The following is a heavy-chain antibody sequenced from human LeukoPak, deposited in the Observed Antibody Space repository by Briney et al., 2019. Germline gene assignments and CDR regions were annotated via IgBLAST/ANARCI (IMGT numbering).Heavy chain of an antibody. V-gene: IGHV1-18*01. Sequence: EASVKVFRKASGYTLTRYGNRGVPQAPGQGLVGMGGHTAYHGNTNYAQKLQGRVTMTTDSYTSIAYLELRSLRSDDTAVYYCARDEPRICTNCVCTWDYWGQGTLVTVSS. CDR1: GYTLTRYG. CDR3: ARDEPRICTNCVCTWDY. CDR2: HTAYHGNT. J-gene: IGHJ4*02. D-gene: IGHD2-8*01.